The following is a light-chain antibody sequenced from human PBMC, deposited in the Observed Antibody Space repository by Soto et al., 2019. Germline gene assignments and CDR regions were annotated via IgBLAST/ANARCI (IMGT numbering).Light chain of an antibody. V-gene: IGKV1-5*01. J-gene: IGKJ3*01. Sequence: DIQMTQYPSTLSASVGDRVTITCRASQSISSWLAWYQQKPGKAPKLLIYDASSLESGVPSRFSGSGSGTEFTLTISSLQPDDFATYYCQQYNSYPMKFGPGTKVDIK. CDR1: QSISSW. CDR2: DAS. CDR3: QQYNSYPMK.